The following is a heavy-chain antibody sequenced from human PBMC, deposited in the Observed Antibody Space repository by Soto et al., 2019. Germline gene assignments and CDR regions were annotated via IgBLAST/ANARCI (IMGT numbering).Heavy chain of an antibody. Sequence: QVQLVESGGGVVQPGRSLRLSCAASGFTFSSYGMHWVRQAPGKGLEWVAVISYDGSNKYYADSVKGRFTISRDNSKNPLYLQMNSLRAEDTAVYYCAIYSSGWYPLAYWGQGTLVTVSS. CDR2: ISYDGSNK. CDR3: AIYSSGWYPLAY. D-gene: IGHD6-19*01. V-gene: IGHV3-30*03. CDR1: GFTFSSYG. J-gene: IGHJ4*02.